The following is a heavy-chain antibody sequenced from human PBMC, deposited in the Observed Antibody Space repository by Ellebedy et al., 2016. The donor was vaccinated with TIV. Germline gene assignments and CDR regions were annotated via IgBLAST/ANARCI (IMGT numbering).Heavy chain of an antibody. CDR3: ARDRGDYSISGP. D-gene: IGHD4-11*01. Sequence: HTGGSLRLXXVASGFTFGRYWMHWVRQAPGNKLVWVSRIKSDGSGTTYADSAKGRFTTSRDNARNTLYLQMNSLRGEDTAVYFCARDRGDYSISGPWGQGTLVTVSS. CDR2: IKSDGSGT. CDR1: GFTFGRYW. V-gene: IGHV3-74*01. J-gene: IGHJ5*02.